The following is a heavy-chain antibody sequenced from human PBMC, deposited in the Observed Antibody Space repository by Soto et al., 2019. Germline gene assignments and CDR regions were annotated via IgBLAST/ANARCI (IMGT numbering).Heavy chain of an antibody. J-gene: IGHJ3*01. Sequence: GGSLRLSCAASGFPFSSYAMSWVLQAPGKGLEWVSAISGSGGSTYYADSVKGRFTISRDNSKNTLYLQMNSLRAEDTAVYYCAKDPNVAATGDAFDVWGQGTMVTVSS. CDR3: AKDPNVAATGDAFDV. V-gene: IGHV3-23*01. D-gene: IGHD2-15*01. CDR2: ISGSGGST. CDR1: GFPFSSYA.